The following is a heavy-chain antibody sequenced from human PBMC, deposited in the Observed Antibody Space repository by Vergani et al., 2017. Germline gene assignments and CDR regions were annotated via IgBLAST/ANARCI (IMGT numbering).Heavy chain of an antibody. CDR2: IYYSGST. D-gene: IGHD3-22*01. CDR1: GGSISSGGYY. V-gene: IGHV4-31*03. CDR3: ARDGNYGSSGYHPFDY. Sequence: QVQLQESGPGLVKPSQTLSLTCTVSGGSISSGGYYWSWIRQHPGKGLEWIGYIYYSGSTYYNPSLKSRVTISVDTSKNQFSLKLSSVTAADTAVYYCARDGNYGSSGYHPFDYWGQGTLVTVSS. J-gene: IGHJ4*02.